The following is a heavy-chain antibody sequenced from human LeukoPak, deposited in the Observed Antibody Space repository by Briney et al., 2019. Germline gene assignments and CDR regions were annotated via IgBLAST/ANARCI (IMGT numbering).Heavy chain of an antibody. CDR1: GGSISSSTYY. D-gene: IGHD1-26*01. J-gene: IGHJ3*02. V-gene: IGHV4-61*02. CDR2: LSTSGST. CDR3: ARVEGARAFDI. Sequence: SQTLSLTCTVFGGSISSSTYYWSWIRQPAGKGLEWIGRLSTSGSTIYNPSLKSRVTISVDTSKNQFSLKLSSVTAADTAVYYCARVEGARAFDIWGQGTMVTVSS.